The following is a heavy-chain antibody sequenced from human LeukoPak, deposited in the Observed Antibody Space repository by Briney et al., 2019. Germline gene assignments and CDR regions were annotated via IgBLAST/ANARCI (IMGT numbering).Heavy chain of an antibody. J-gene: IGHJ4*02. V-gene: IGHV3-64*02. Sequence: GGSLRLSCAASGFTFSTYAVHWVRQAPGKGLEHVSSIRSGGVNTYYADSLRVRFTIYRNNSKNTLYLHMGSLRAEDMAVYYCAREEAPVGGSSFDYWGQGTLVTVSS. CDR3: AREEAPVGGSSFDY. CDR1: GFTFSTYA. D-gene: IGHD1-26*01. CDR2: IRSGGVNT.